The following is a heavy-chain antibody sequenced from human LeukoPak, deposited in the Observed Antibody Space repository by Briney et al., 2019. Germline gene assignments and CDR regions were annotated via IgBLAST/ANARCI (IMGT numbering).Heavy chain of an antibody. Sequence: PSETLSLACTVSGGSISSGGYYWSWIRQHPGKGLEWIGYIYYSGSTYYNPSLKSRVTISVDTSKNQFSLKLSSVTAADTAVYYCAAVYCSSTSCYTAFDYWGQGTLVTVSS. CDR3: AAVYCSSTSCYTAFDY. J-gene: IGHJ4*02. CDR2: IYYSGST. CDR1: GGSISSGGYY. V-gene: IGHV4-31*03. D-gene: IGHD2-2*02.